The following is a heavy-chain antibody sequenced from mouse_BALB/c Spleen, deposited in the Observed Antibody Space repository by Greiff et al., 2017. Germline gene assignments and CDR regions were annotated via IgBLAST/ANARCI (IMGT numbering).Heavy chain of an antibody. J-gene: IGHJ3*01. CDR2: ISSCSSTI. D-gene: IGHD2-2*01. CDR1: GFTFSSFG. V-gene: IGHV5-17*02. Sequence: EVKLQESGGGLVQPGGSRKLSCAASGFTFSSFGMHWVRQAPEKGLEWVAYISSCSSTIYYADTVKGRFTISRDNPENTLFLQMTSLRSEDTAMYYCESGYETPLFAYWGQGTLVTVSA. CDR3: ESGYETPLFAY.